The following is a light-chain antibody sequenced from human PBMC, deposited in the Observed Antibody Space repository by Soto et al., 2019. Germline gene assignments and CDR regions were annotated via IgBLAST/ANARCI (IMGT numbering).Light chain of an antibody. CDR3: QQRSDWPAWT. J-gene: IGKJ1*01. CDR1: QSVSSS. V-gene: IGKV3-11*01. CDR2: DAS. Sequence: EIVLTQSPATLSLSPGERATLSCRASQSVSSSLAWYQQKPGLPPRLLIYDASNRAAGIPARFSGSGSGTDFTLTISSLEPEDFVAYYCQQRSDWPAWTFGQGTKVEIK.